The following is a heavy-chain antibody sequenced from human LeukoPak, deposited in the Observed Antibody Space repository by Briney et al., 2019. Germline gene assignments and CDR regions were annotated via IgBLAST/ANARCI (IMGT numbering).Heavy chain of an antibody. Sequence: PGGSLRLSCAASGFTFSNYAMSWVRQAPGKGLEWVSGISGGGGGTTSYADSVKGRFTISRDNSKNTLFLQMNSPRADDTAVYYCAKDPSYEWGQGTLVTVSS. CDR2: ISGGGGGTT. CDR1: GFTFSNYA. CDR3: AKDPSYE. D-gene: IGHD3-22*01. J-gene: IGHJ4*02. V-gene: IGHV3-23*01.